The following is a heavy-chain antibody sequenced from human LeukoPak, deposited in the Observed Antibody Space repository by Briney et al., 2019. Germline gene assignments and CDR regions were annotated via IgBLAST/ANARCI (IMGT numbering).Heavy chain of an antibody. Sequence: QPGGSLRLSCAASGFTLSSVEMNWVRQAPGKGLEWVSYISSSGSTIYYADSVKGRFTISRDNAKNSLYLQMNSLRAEDTAVYYCARVFYDSSGYYPSGRDAFDIWGQGTMVTVSS. D-gene: IGHD3-22*01. CDR3: ARVFYDSSGYYPSGRDAFDI. CDR2: ISSSGSTI. CDR1: GFTLSSVE. V-gene: IGHV3-48*03. J-gene: IGHJ3*02.